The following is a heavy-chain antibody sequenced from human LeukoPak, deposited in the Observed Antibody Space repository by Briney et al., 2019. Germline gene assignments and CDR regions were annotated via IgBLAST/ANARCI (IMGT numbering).Heavy chain of an antibody. D-gene: IGHD3-10*01. J-gene: IGHJ4*02. V-gene: IGHV3-7*01. CDR2: INQDGSDK. CDR3: ARNGGSFDY. CDR1: GFTFSGHW. Sequence: GGSLRLSCAASGFTFSGHWMSWVRQAPGKGLEWVANINQDGSDKRYADSAKGRFTISRDNAKNSLNLQMNSLRAEDTAVYYCARNGGSFDYWGQGALVTVSS.